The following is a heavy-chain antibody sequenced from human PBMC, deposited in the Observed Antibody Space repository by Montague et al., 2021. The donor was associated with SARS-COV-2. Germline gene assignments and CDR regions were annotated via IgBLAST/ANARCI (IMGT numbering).Heavy chain of an antibody. CDR2: IYTSGST. V-gene: IGHV4-61*02. CDR1: GGSISSGSYY. J-gene: IGHJ6*02. Sequence: TLSLTCTVSGGSISSGSYYWSWSRQPAGKGLEWIGRIYTSGSTNYDPSLKSRVTISVDTSKSQFSLKLSSMTAADTAVYYCAGGSAATYYYGMDVWGQGTTVTVSS. CDR3: AGGSAATYYYGMDV. D-gene: IGHD2-15*01.